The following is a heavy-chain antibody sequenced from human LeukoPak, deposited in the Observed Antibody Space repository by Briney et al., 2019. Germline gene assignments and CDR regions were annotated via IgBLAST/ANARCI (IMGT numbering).Heavy chain of an antibody. CDR1: GYTFSNYY. CDR2: ISPSGIT. J-gene: IGHJ4*02. D-gene: IGHD1-14*01. CDR3: ARESVTGLGSLAY. V-gene: IGHV1-46*01. Sequence: ASVKFSCKTSGYTFSNYYMHWVRQAPGQGLEWLAIISPSGITTYGQKFQGRITVTGDTSTSTVYMELSSLKSEDTAVYYCARESVTGLGSLAYWGQGTLVTVSS.